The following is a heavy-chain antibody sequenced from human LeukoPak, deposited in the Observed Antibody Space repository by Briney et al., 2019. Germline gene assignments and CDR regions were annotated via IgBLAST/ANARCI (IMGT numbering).Heavy chain of an antibody. Sequence: GVSLRLSCSASGFTFSTYAMHWVRQAPGKGLEYISGISSNGGTKYYAVSVKGRFTISRDNSKNTLYLQMSSLRAEDTAVYYCVKDHDWGAFHIWGQGTMVTVSS. V-gene: IGHV3-64D*06. CDR1: GFTFSTYA. J-gene: IGHJ3*02. D-gene: IGHD7-27*01. CDR2: ISSNGGTK. CDR3: VKDHDWGAFHI.